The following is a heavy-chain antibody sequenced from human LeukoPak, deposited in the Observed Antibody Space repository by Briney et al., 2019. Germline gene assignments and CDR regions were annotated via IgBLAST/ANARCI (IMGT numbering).Heavy chain of an antibody. CDR2: INGAGSDT. Sequence: GGTLRLSCAASGFTFNTYAMHWVRQAPGKGLIWVSSINGAGSDTYYADSVKGRFSISRDNSRRTLYLQMSSLRAEDTAIYYCVVSDFWSGYYDHNWFDPWGQGILVTVSS. D-gene: IGHD3-3*01. CDR1: GFTFNTYA. V-gene: IGHV3-23*01. J-gene: IGHJ5*02. CDR3: VVSDFWSGYYDHNWFDP.